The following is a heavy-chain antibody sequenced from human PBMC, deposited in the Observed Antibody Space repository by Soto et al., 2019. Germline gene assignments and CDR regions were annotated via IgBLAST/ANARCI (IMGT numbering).Heavy chain of an antibody. V-gene: IGHV3-23*01. J-gene: IGHJ4*02. D-gene: IGHD6-13*01. CDR1: GFTFSTYA. CDR3: AKDHREPYAPRWYYFDS. Sequence: EVQLLESGGGLVQPGGSLRLSCAASGFTFSTYAMNWVRQASGKGLEWVSTISGPAGSTYYADSVKGRFSISRDNSTNTLWLQMNALRAEDTAIYYCAKDHREPYAPRWYYFDSWGQGSLVTVSS. CDR2: ISGPAGST.